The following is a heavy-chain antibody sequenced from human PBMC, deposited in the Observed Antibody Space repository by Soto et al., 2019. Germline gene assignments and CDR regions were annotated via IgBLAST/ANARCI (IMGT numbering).Heavy chain of an antibody. CDR2: IIDSGGST. CDR3: AKGRSDYSYSGVDV. Sequence: PGGSLRLSCAASGFTFSSCAMGWVRQATGKGLEWVSDIIDSGGSTYYADSVKGRFTISRDNSKSTLYLQMNSLRAEDTALYYCAKGRSDYSYSGVDVWGQEATLTISS. V-gene: IGHV3-23*01. J-gene: IGHJ6*02. CDR1: GFTFSSCA.